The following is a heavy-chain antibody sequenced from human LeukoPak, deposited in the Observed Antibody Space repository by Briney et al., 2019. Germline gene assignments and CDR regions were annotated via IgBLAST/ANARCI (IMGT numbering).Heavy chain of an antibody. J-gene: IGHJ4*02. CDR1: GFTFSDYY. CDR2: ISSSGSTI. V-gene: IGHV3-11*01. Sequence: GGSLRLSCAASGFTFSDYYMSWIRQAPGKGLEWVAYISSSGSTIYYADSVKGRFTISRDNAKNSLYLQMNSLRAEDTAVYYCARETYYYDTTYYYIKYSDYWGQGTLVTVSS. D-gene: IGHD3-22*01. CDR3: ARETYYYDTTYYYIKYSDY.